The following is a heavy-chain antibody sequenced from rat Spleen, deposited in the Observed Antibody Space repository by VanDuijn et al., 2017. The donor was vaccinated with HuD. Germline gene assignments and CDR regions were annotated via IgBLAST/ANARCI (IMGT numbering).Heavy chain of an antibody. J-gene: IGHJ2*01. CDR1: GYSITSNY. V-gene: IGHV3-1*01. Sequence: EVQLQESGPGLVKPSQSLSLTCSVTGYSITSNYWGWIRKFPGNKMEWFGHISYSGGTSYNPSLKSRISITRDISRNQFFLQLNSVTTEDTATYYCVRSGTGWELRYFDHWGQGVMVTVSS. CDR3: VRSGTGWELRYFDH. CDR2: ISYSGGT. D-gene: IGHD5-1*01.